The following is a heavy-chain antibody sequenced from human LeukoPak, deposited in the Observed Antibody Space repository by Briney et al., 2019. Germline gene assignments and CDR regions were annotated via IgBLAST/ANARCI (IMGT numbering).Heavy chain of an antibody. D-gene: IGHD3-10*01. J-gene: IGHJ6*03. V-gene: IGHV1-8*03. CDR3: ASSYGSGRPYYMDV. Sequence: ASVKVSCKASGYTFTSYDINWVRQATGQGVEWMGWMNPNSGNTGYAQPFQGRVTITRNTSIRTAYMELSSLRSEDTAVYYCASSYGSGRPYYMDVWGKGTTVTVSS. CDR1: GYTFTSYD. CDR2: MNPNSGNT.